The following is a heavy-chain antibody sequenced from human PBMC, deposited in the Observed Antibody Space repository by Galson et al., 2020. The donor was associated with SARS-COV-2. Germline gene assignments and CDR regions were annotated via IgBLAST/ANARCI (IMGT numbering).Heavy chain of an antibody. J-gene: IGHJ3*01. Sequence: GQSLKISCAASGFTFSNFGMHWVRQAPGKGLEWVAVISTDGNNNYDSDSVKGRFTISRDNSNNTLYLQMNSLRPEDTAVYFCARAGYSSTWTLGDAFDGGGQGTLVTVSS. CDR1: GFTFSNFG. CDR2: ISTDGNNN. V-gene: IGHV3-30*03. D-gene: IGHD6-13*01. CDR3: ARAGYSSTWTLGDAFDG.